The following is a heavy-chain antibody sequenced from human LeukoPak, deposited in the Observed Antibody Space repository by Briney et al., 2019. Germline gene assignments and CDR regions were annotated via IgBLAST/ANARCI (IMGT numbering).Heavy chain of an antibody. D-gene: IGHD3-10*01. Sequence: GGSLRLSCAASGLTFGTYSMKWVRQAPGQGLEWVSYISSSSGTIYYADSVKGRFTISRDNAKNSLYLQMNGLRDEDTAVYYCARDQSDYYGSGSYSEGSYWGQGTLVTVSS. CDR1: GLTFGTYS. CDR3: ARDQSDYYGSGSYSEGSY. V-gene: IGHV3-48*02. J-gene: IGHJ4*02. CDR2: ISSSSGTI.